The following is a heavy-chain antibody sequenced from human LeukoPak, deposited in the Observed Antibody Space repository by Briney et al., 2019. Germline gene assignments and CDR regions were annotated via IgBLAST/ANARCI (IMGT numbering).Heavy chain of an antibody. CDR1: GFTFSSYA. J-gene: IGHJ4*02. D-gene: IGHD3-10*01. V-gene: IGHV3-23*01. CDR2: ISGSGGST. Sequence: AGGSLRLSCAVSGFTFSSYAMSWVRQAPGKGLEWVSVISGSGGSTYYSDSVKGRFTISRDNSKNTLYLQMNSLRAEDTAVYYCAGPYYFGSETYYNEDYWGQGTLVTVSS. CDR3: AGPYYFGSETYYNEDY.